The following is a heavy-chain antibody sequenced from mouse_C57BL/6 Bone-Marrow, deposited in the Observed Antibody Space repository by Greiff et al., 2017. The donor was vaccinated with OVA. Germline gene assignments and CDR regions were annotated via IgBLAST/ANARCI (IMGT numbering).Heavy chain of an antibody. CDR3: ARGRNWDWYFDV. CDR2: IYPGGGYT. Sequence: QVKLMESGAELVRPGTSVKMSCKASGYTFTNYWIGWVKQRPGHGLEWIGDIYPGGGYTNYNEKFKGKATLTADKSSSTAYMQFSSLTSEDSAIYYCARGRNWDWYFDVWGTGTTVTVSS. D-gene: IGHD4-1*01. J-gene: IGHJ1*03. CDR1: GYTFTNYW. V-gene: IGHV1-63*01.